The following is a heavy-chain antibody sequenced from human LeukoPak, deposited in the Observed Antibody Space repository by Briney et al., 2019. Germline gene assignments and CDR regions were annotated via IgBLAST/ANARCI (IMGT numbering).Heavy chain of an antibody. CDR2: IIPIFGTA. CDR3: ARVNYYDSSGYHNWFDP. D-gene: IGHD3-22*01. CDR1: GGTFSSYA. V-gene: IGHV1-69*05. Sequence: EASVKVSCKASGGTFSSYAISWVRQAPGQGLEWMGRIIPIFGTANYAQKFQGRVTITTDESTSTAYMELRSLRSDDTAVYYCARVNYYDSSGYHNWFDPWGQGTLVTVSS. J-gene: IGHJ5*02.